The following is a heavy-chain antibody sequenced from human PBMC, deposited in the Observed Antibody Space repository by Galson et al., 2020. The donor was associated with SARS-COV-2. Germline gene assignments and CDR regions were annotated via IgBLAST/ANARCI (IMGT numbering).Heavy chain of an antibody. J-gene: IGHJ4*02. V-gene: IGHV3-30-3*01. Sequence: PGGSLRLSCVASGFPLSCYAMHWVCQAPGGGLEWVALISYDGSKQFYADSVEGRFTISRDNFKDMLYLQLNNLRPDDTAVYYCARDHPDYGEYRVGFDYWSQGAQITVSS. CDR1: GFPLSCYA. CDR3: ARDHPDYGEYRVGFDY. CDR2: ISYDGSKQ. D-gene: IGHD4-17*01.